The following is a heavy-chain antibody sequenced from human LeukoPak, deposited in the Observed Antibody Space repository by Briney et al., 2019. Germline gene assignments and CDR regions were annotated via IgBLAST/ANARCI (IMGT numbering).Heavy chain of an antibody. CDR2: IYYSGTT. CDR3: TSRGWIVGLVDY. V-gene: IGHV4-39*01. J-gene: IGHJ4*02. Sequence: PSETLSLTCTVSGASISSRSYYWGWIRQPPGKGLEWIASIYYSGTTYYNPSLKSRVTISADTSKNQFSLNLSSVTAADTAVYYCTSRGWIVGLVDYWGQGTLVTVSS. CDR1: GASISSRSYY. D-gene: IGHD3-22*01.